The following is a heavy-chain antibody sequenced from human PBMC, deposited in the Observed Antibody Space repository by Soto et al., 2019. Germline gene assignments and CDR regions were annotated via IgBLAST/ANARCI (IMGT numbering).Heavy chain of an antibody. D-gene: IGHD6-13*01. CDR3: ARDAAGESKKGFEP. CDR1: GFTFSSYW. Sequence: EVQLVESGGGLVQPGGSLRLSCAASGFTFSSYWMSWVRPAPGQGPEWVANIKHDGSKRYYVDSVRGRFTISRDNAKNSRYLQLNSLRAEDTAVYYCARDAAGESKKGFEPWGQGTLVTVSS. CDR2: IKHDGSKR. J-gene: IGHJ5*02. V-gene: IGHV3-7*01.